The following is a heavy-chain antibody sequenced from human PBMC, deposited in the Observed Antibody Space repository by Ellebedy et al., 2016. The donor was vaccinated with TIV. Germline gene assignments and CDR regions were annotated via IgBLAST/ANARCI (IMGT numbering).Heavy chain of an antibody. Sequence: AASVKVSCKASGYTFTSYGISWARQAPGQGLEWMGWISAYNGNTNYAQKLQGRVTMTTDTSTSTAYMELRSLRSDDTAVYYCARDGDLHGDYYGMDVWGQGTTVTVSS. D-gene: IGHD3-10*01. CDR3: ARDGDLHGDYYGMDV. CDR2: ISAYNGNT. V-gene: IGHV1-18*01. J-gene: IGHJ6*02. CDR1: GYTFTSYG.